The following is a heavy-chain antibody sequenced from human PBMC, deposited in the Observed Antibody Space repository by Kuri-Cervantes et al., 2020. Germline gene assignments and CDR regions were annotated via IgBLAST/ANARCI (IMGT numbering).Heavy chain of an antibody. J-gene: IGHJ6*03. V-gene: IGHV1-69*06. CDR1: GGIFSSYA. CDR2: IIPIFGTA. CDR3: ARDASGYDLWYYYYYMDV. Sequence: SVKVTCKASGGIFSSYAISWVRQAPGQGLEWMGGIIPIFGTANYAQKFQGRVTITADKSTSTAYMELSRLRSDDTAVYYCARDASGYDLWYYYYYMDVWGKGTTVTVSS. D-gene: IGHD5-12*01.